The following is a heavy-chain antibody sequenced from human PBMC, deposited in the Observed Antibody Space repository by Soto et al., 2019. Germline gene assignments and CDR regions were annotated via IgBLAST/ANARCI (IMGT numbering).Heavy chain of an antibody. V-gene: IGHV3-21*01. J-gene: IGHJ6*02. CDR1: GFTFSSYS. CDR2: ISSSSSYI. CDR3: ASSVPGIAVGWYSYYYYGMDV. D-gene: IGHD6-19*01. Sequence: GGSLRLSCAASGFTFSSYSMNWVRQAPGKGLEWVSSISSSSSYIYYADSVKGRFTISRDNAKNSLYLQMNSLRAEDTAVYYCASSVPGIAVGWYSYYYYGMDVWGQGTTVTVSS.